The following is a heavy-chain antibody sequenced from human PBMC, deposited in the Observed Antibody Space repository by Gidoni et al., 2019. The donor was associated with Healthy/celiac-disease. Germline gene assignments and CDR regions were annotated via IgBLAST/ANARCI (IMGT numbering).Heavy chain of an antibody. Sequence: EVQLVESGGGLIQPGGSLRLSCAASAFTVSSNYMSWVRQAPGKGLEWVSVIYSGGSTYYADSVKGRFTIYRDNSKNTLYLQMNSLRAEDTAVYYCARDETVGALGAFDIWGQGTMVTVSS. CDR3: ARDETVGALGAFDI. D-gene: IGHD1-26*01. J-gene: IGHJ3*02. CDR2: IYSGGST. V-gene: IGHV3-53*01. CDR1: AFTVSSNY.